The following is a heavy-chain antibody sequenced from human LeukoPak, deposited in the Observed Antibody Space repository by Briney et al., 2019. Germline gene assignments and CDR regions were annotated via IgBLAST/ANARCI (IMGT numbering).Heavy chain of an antibody. V-gene: IGHV4-30-2*01. D-gene: IGHD2-2*01. CDR2: IYHSGST. Sequence: TLSLTCTVSGGSISSGGYYWSWIRQPPGKGLEWIGYIYHSGSTYYNPSLKSRVTISVDRSKNQFSLKLSSVTAADTAVYYCARGVVPAPDYWGQGTLVTVSS. CDR3: ARGVVPAPDY. CDR1: GGSISSGGYY. J-gene: IGHJ4*02.